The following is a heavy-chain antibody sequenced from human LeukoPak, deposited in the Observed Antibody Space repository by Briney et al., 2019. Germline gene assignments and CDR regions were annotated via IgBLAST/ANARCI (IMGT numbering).Heavy chain of an antibody. CDR1: GYTFTGYY. V-gene: IGHV1-2*02. CDR2: INPNSGGT. CDR3: AREDDIVVVPASPYGMDV. J-gene: IGHJ6*04. D-gene: IGHD2-2*01. Sequence: ASVKVSCKASGYTFTGYYMHWVRQAPGQGLEWMGWINPNSGGTNYAQKFQGRVTMTRDTSISTAYMELSSLRSEDTAVYYCAREDDIVVVPASPYGMDVWGKGTTVTVSS.